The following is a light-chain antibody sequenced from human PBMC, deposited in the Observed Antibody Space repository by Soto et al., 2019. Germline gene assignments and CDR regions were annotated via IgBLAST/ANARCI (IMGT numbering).Light chain of an antibody. V-gene: IGKV1-5*03. Sequence: DFQMTQSPSTLSASVGDRVTITCRASQSISSWLAWYQQKPGKAPKLMFYKASSIESGVPSRFSGSGSGTEFTLTISSLQPDDFATYYCQQYNGFSGTFGQGTKVEIK. J-gene: IGKJ1*01. CDR1: QSISSW. CDR3: QQYNGFSGT. CDR2: KAS.